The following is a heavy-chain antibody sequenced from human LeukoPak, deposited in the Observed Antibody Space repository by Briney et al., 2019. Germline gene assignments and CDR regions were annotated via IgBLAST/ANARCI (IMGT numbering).Heavy chain of an antibody. Sequence: SETLSLTCAVYGGSFSGYYWSWIRQPPGKGLEWIGEINHSGSTNYNPSLKSRVTISVDTSKHQFSLKLSSVTAADTAVYYCARGLGEYYDFWSGYRKTRNYFDYWGQGTLVTVSS. CDR2: INHSGST. J-gene: IGHJ4*02. CDR1: GGSFSGYY. D-gene: IGHD3-3*01. CDR3: ARGLGEYYDFWSGYRKTRNYFDY. V-gene: IGHV4-34*01.